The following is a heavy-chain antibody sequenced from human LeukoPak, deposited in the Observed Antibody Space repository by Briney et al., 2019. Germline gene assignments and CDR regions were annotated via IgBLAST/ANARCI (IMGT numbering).Heavy chain of an antibody. J-gene: IGHJ4*02. Sequence: ASVKVSCKASGYTFTSYDINWVRQATGQGLEWMGWMNPNSGNTGYAQKFQGRVTMTRNTSISTAYMELSSLRSEDTAVYYCARGFPYYVISGYQEGNYWGQGTLVTVSS. V-gene: IGHV1-8*01. CDR2: MNPNSGNT. CDR1: GYTFTSYD. CDR3: ARGFPYYVISGYQEGNY. D-gene: IGHD3-22*01.